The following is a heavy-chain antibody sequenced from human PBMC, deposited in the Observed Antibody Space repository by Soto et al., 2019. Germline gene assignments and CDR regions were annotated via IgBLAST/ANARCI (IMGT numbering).Heavy chain of an antibody. CDR1: GYTFTDYY. Sequence: ASVKVSCKASGYTFTDYYIHWVRQAPGQGLEWMGWINPNTGGTMFSQKFRGRVTMTRDTPITTAYMELSRLRSDDTAVYYCARAWSYYDDNSGSSTDYWGQGALVTVSS. CDR2: INPNTGGT. V-gene: IGHV1-2*02. J-gene: IGHJ4*02. D-gene: IGHD3-22*01. CDR3: ARAWSYYDDNSGSSTDY.